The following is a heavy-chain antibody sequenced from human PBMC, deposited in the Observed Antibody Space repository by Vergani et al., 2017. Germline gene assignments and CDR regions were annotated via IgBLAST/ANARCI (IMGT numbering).Heavy chain of an antibody. CDR3: ARDRCSSTSCQGYFDY. V-gene: IGHV3-21*01. J-gene: IGHJ4*02. Sequence: EVQLVESGGGLVKPGGSLRLSCAASGFTFSSYSMNWVRQAPGKGLGWVSSISSSSSYINYADSVKGRFTISRDNAKNSLYLQMNSLRAEDTAVYYCARDRCSSTSCQGYFDYWGQGTLVTVSS. CDR1: GFTFSSYS. D-gene: IGHD2-2*01. CDR2: ISSSSSYI.